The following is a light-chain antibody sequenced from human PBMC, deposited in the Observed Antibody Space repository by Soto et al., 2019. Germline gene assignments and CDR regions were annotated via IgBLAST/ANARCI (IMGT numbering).Light chain of an antibody. CDR2: AAS. V-gene: IGKV1-6*01. Sequence: AIQMTQSPSSLSASLGDRVTITCRASQGIGNDLGWYQQKPGNAPRLLIYAASTLQSGVPSRFSGSGSGTDFTLTISSLQPEDFATYYCLQDYNFPWTFGQGTKVEIK. J-gene: IGKJ1*01. CDR1: QGIGND. CDR3: LQDYNFPWT.